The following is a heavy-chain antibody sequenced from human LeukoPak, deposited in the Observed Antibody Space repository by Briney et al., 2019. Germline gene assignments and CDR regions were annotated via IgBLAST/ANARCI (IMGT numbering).Heavy chain of an antibody. Sequence: PSETLSLTCAVSGYSIRNGYYWGWIRPPPGMGLEWIGIIYYSGSSYYNPSLRSRVTISVDTSKNELSLKVSSVTAADTAVYYCARLWGHSYGYSDYWGQGTLVTVSS. J-gene: IGHJ4*02. V-gene: IGHV4-38-2*01. CDR1: GYSIRNGYY. D-gene: IGHD5-18*01. CDR2: IYYSGSS. CDR3: ARLWGHSYGYSDY.